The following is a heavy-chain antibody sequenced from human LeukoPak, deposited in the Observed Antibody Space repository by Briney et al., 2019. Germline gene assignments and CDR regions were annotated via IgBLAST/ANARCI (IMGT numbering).Heavy chain of an antibody. V-gene: IGHV3-48*01. CDR3: ARDSVPTYSGSYFSAFDI. Sequence: PGGSLRLSRAASGFTFSNYKINWVRQAPGKGLEWVSYISSTSSTIYYADSVKGRFTISRDNAKNSLYLQMHSLRAEDTAVYYCARDSVPTYSGSYFSAFDIWGQGTMVSVSS. D-gene: IGHD1-26*01. J-gene: IGHJ3*02. CDR1: GFTFSNYK. CDR2: ISSTSSTI.